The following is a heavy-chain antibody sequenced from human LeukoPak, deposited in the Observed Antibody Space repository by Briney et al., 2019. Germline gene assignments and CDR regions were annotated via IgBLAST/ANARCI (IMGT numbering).Heavy chain of an antibody. D-gene: IGHD4-17*01. CDR3: ASYDYGGLDY. V-gene: IGHV4-34*01. CDR1: GGSFSGYY. CDR2: INHSGST. J-gene: IGHJ4*02. Sequence: PSETLSLTCAVYGGSFSGYYWSWIRQPPGKGLEWIGEINHSGSTNYNPSLKSRVTISVDTSKNQFSLKLSSVTAADTAVYYCASYDYGGLDYWGQGTLVTVSS.